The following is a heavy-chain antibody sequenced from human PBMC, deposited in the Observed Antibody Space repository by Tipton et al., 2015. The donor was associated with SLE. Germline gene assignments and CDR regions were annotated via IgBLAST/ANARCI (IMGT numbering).Heavy chain of an antibody. Sequence: GLVKPSETLSLTCAVSGYSISSGYYWSWIRQPAGKGLEWIGRIYTSGSTNYNPSLKSRVTMSVDTSKNQFSLKLSSVTAADTAVYYCARERRHSSSWVEDAFDIWGQGTMVTVSS. CDR2: IYTSGST. CDR3: ARERRHSSSWVEDAFDI. V-gene: IGHV4-61*02. CDR1: GYSISSGYY. D-gene: IGHD6-13*01. J-gene: IGHJ3*02.